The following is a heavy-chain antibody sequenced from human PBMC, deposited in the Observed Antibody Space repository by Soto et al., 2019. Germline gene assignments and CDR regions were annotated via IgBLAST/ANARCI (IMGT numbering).Heavy chain of an antibody. Sequence: QITLKESGPTLVKPTQTLTLTCTFSGFSLSTSGVGVGWIRQPPGKALEWLALIYWDDDKRYSPSLKSRLTITKETAKNQVVLTMTNMDPVETATYYCAHRMAHRSGWNGGMDVWGQGTTVTVSS. V-gene: IGHV2-5*02. J-gene: IGHJ6*02. D-gene: IGHD6-19*01. CDR1: GFSLSTSGVG. CDR2: IYWDDDK. CDR3: AHRMAHRSGWNGGMDV.